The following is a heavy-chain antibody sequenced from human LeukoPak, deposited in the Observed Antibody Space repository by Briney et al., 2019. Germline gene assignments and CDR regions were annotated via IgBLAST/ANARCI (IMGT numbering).Heavy chain of an antibody. CDR1: GFTFSDYY. CDR3: ARGGPPMDY. Sequence: PGGSLRLSCAASGFTFSDYYMSWIRQPPGKGLEWIGEINHSGSTNYNPSLKSRVTISVDTSKNQFSLKLSSVTAADTAVYYCARGGPPMDYWGQGTLVTVSS. V-gene: IGHV4-34*01. J-gene: IGHJ4*02. CDR2: INHSGST.